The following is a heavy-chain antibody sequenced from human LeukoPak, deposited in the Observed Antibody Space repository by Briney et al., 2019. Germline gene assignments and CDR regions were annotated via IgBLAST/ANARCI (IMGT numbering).Heavy chain of an antibody. V-gene: IGHV3-64*01. CDR3: ARERAFYYFDY. Sequence: GGSLRLSCAASGFTFTTYTIHWVRQAPGKGLEYVSAVVGNGGTTYYANSVKGRFTISRDNPKNTVYLQMGSLRAEDTAVYYCARERAFYYFDYWGQGALVTVSS. CDR1: GFTFTTYT. CDR2: VVGNGGTT. J-gene: IGHJ4*02.